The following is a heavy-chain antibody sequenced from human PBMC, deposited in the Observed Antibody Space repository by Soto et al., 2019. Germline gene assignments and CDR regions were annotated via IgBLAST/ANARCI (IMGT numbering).Heavy chain of an antibody. Sequence: ALVKVSCKASGYTFTSYGISWVRQAPGQGLEWMGWISAYNGNTNYAQKLQGRVTMTTDTSTSTAYMELRSLRSDDTAVYYCAREEYDSSGYQELSDYWGQGTLVTVSS. D-gene: IGHD3-22*01. CDR2: ISAYNGNT. CDR1: GYTFTSYG. CDR3: AREEYDSSGYQELSDY. J-gene: IGHJ4*02. V-gene: IGHV1-18*01.